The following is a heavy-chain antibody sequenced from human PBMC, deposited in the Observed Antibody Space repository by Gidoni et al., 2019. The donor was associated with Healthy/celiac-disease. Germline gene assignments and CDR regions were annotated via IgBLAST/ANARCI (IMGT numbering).Heavy chain of an antibody. CDR1: GGSFSGYY. CDR2: INHSVST. CDR3: ARGKRIYITMVRGVRSDRFDP. J-gene: IGHJ5*02. Sequence: PSENLSLPCAVYGGSFSGYYWSWIRQPPGKGLEWIGEINHSVSTNYNPSLKSRVTISVDTSKNQFSLKLSSVTAADTAVYYCARGKRIYITMVRGVRSDRFDPWGQGTLVTVSS. V-gene: IGHV4-34*01. D-gene: IGHD3-10*01.